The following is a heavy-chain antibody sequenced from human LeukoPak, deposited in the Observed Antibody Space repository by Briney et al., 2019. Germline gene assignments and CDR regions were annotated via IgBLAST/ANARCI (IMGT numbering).Heavy chain of an antibody. CDR2: ISSNGGST. D-gene: IGHD6-19*01. Sequence: GGSLRLSCSASGFTFSRYAMHWVRQAPGKGLEYVSHISSNGGSTYYADSVKGRFTISRDNSKNALCLQMSSLRVEDTAVYYCVTGSSGWVQVDYWGQGTLVTVSS. CDR3: VTGSSGWVQVDY. J-gene: IGHJ4*02. CDR1: GFTFSRYA. V-gene: IGHV3-64D*09.